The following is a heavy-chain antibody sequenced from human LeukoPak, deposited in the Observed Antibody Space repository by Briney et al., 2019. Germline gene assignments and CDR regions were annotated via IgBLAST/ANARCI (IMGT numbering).Heavy chain of an antibody. V-gene: IGHV3-23*01. Sequence: QTGGSLRLSCAASGFTFSNSAMSWVRQAPGKGLEWDSTISGTGGSTYFADSVKGRFSISRDNSENTLYLQMNSLRADDTAVYYCAHRYGDYWGQGTRVTVSS. D-gene: IGHD4-17*01. CDR1: GFTFSNSA. CDR3: AHRYGDY. CDR2: ISGTGGST. J-gene: IGHJ4*02.